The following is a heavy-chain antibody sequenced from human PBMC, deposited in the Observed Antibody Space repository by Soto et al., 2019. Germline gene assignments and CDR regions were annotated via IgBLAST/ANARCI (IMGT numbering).Heavy chain of an antibody. CDR1: GGSISSGSYY. Sequence: PSETLSLTCTVSGGSISSGSYYWSWIRQPPGKGLEWIGYIYYSGSTNFNPSLKSRVTISVDTSKNQFSLKLSSVTAADTAVYYCARDRRAGSRWFDPWGQGTLVTVSS. CDR2: IYYSGST. J-gene: IGHJ5*02. CDR3: ARDRRAGSRWFDP. V-gene: IGHV4-61*01.